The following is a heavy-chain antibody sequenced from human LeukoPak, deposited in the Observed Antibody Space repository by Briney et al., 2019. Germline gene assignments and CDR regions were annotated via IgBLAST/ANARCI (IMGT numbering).Heavy chain of an antibody. CDR2: ISSSSIHI. CDR1: GFTFSAYT. J-gene: IGHJ4*02. V-gene: IGHV3-21*01. D-gene: IGHD2-2*01. Sequence: GGSLRLSCAASGFTFSAYTMNWVRQAPGKGLEWVSSISSSSIHIYYADSVKGRFTISRDNAKNSLYLQMNSLRAEDTAVYYCARARYCSSTNCYEHDYWGQGTLVTVSS. CDR3: ARARYCSSTNCYEHDY.